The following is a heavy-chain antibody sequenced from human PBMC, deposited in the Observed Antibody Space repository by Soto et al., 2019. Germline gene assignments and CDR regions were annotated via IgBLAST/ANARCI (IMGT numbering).Heavy chain of an antibody. J-gene: IGHJ4*02. Sequence: GGSLRLSCAASGFTFDDYGMSWVRQAPGKGLEWVSGINWNGGSTGYADSVKGRFTISRDNAKNSLYLQMNSLRAEDTALYYRARVSDYGDPRDYYFDYWGQGTLVTVSS. V-gene: IGHV3-20*04. CDR3: ARVSDYGDPRDYYFDY. D-gene: IGHD4-17*01. CDR2: INWNGGST. CDR1: GFTFDDYG.